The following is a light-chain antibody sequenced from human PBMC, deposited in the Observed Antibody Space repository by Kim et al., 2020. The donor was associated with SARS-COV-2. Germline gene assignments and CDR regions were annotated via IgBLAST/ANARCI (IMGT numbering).Light chain of an antibody. J-gene: IGLJ2*01. CDR2: QGS. CDR1: KLGDKY. CDR3: QAWDSSTGGV. V-gene: IGLV3-1*01. Sequence: SSELTQPPSVSVSPGQSVSITCSGDKLGDKYACWYQQKPGQSPVLVIYQGSKRPSGIPERFSGSNSGNTATLTICGTQAMDEADYYCQAWDSSTGGVFGGGTQLTVL.